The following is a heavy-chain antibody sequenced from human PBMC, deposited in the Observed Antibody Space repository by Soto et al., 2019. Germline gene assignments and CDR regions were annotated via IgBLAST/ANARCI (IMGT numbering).Heavy chain of an antibody. CDR2: IKPISDIT. CDR3: VRRHVSATGIDWFDP. D-gene: IGHD6-13*01. CDR1: GDTFGRFT. V-gene: IGHV1-69*13. Sequence: ASVKVSCKASGDTFGRFTINWVRQAPGQGLEWMGGIKPISDITNYAQRFQGRVTFTADASTSTVYMELSSLRSEDTAVYYCVRRHVSATGIDWFDPWGQGTLVTVSS. J-gene: IGHJ5*02.